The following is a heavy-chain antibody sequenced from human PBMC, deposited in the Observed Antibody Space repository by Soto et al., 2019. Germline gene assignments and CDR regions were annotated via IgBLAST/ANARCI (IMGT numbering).Heavy chain of an antibody. CDR3: ARTVYNWNPGGLFDI. J-gene: IGHJ3*02. Sequence: PGGSLRLSCAASGFTVSSNYMSWVRQAPGKGLEWVSVIYSGGSTNYADAVKGRFTISRDNSKNTLYLQMNSLRAEDTAVYYCARTVYNWNPGGLFDIWGQGTMVTVSS. CDR2: IYSGGST. CDR1: GFTVSSNY. D-gene: IGHD1-20*01. V-gene: IGHV3-66*01.